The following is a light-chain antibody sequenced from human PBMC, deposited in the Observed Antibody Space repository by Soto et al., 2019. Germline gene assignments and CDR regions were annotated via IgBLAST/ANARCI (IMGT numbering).Light chain of an antibody. CDR3: SSYRSGSTVVV. V-gene: IGLV2-14*01. CDR2: DVS. CDR1: SSDVGGYNC. J-gene: IGLJ2*01. Sequence: QSALTQPASVSGSPGQSITIPCTGTSSDVGGYNCVSWYQQHPGKAPKLMIYDVSNRPSGVSNRLSGSKSGNTASLTISGLQAEDEADYYCSSYRSGSTVVVFGGGTKLTVL.